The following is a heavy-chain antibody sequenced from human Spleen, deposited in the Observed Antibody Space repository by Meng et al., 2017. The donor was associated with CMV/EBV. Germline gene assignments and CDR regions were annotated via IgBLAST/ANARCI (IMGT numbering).Heavy chain of an antibody. D-gene: IGHD4/OR15-4a*01. CDR2: MNPNSGNT. Sequence: SCEASGYTFTSYDINWVRQATGQGLEWMGWMNPNSGNTGYAQKFQGRVTITRNTSISTAYMELSSLRSEDTAVYYCARPNFPSNWFDPWGQGTLVTVSS. CDR3: ARPNFPSNWFDP. J-gene: IGHJ5*02. V-gene: IGHV1-8*03. CDR1: GYTFTSYD.